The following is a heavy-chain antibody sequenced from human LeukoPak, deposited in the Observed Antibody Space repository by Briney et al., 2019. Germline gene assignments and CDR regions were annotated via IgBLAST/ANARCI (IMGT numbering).Heavy chain of an antibody. CDR1: GGTFSSYA. J-gene: IGHJ4*02. D-gene: IGHD2-2*01. Sequence: SVNVSCKASGGTFSSYAISWVRQAPGQGLEWMGGIIPIFGTANYAQKFQGRVTITADESTSTAYMELSSLRSEDTAVYYCARDQGYCSSTSCRGGVDYWGQGTLVTVSS. CDR2: IIPIFGTA. CDR3: ARDQGYCSSTSCRGGVDY. V-gene: IGHV1-69*01.